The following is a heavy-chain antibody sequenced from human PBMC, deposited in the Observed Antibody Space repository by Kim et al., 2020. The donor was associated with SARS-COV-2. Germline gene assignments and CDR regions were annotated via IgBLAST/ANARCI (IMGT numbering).Heavy chain of an antibody. J-gene: IGHJ5*02. V-gene: IGHV3-21*01. D-gene: IGHD6-19*01. Sequence: GGSLRLSCAASGFTFSSYSMNWVRQAPGKGLEWVSSISSSSSYIYYADSVKGRFTISRDNSKNSLYLQMNSLRAEDTAVYYCAREGGGSSGWLGFDPWGQGTLVTVSS. CDR1: GFTFSSYS. CDR2: ISSSSSYI. CDR3: AREGGGSSGWLGFDP.